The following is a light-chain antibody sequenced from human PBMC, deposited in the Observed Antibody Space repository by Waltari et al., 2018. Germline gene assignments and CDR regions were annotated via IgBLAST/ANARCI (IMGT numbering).Light chain of an antibody. Sequence: QSVLTQPPSASGTPGQRVTISCSGNNSNIGSNTVNWYQQFPGTAPKLLIYSINQRPSGVADRLSGSKSGTSASLAISGLLSEDEADYYCSTRDDSMNGWVFGGGTRLTVL. J-gene: IGLJ3*02. CDR3: STRDDSMNGWV. CDR1: NSNIGSNT. V-gene: IGLV1-44*01. CDR2: SIN.